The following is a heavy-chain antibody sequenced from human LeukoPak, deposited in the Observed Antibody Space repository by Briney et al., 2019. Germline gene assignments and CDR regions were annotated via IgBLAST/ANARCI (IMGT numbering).Heavy chain of an antibody. D-gene: IGHD1-7*01. J-gene: IGHJ4*02. CDR2: ISYDGSNK. CDR3: ARGGLRELFCDY. CDR1: GFTFSSYA. Sequence: GRSLRLSCAASGFTFSSYAMHWVRQAPGKGLEWVAVISYDGSNKYYADSVKGRFTISRDNSKNTLYLQMNSLRAEDTAVYYCARGGLRELFCDYWGQGTLVTVSS. V-gene: IGHV3-30-3*01.